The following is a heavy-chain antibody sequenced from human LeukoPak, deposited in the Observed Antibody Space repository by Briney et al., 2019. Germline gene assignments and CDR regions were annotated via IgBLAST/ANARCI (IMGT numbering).Heavy chain of an antibody. D-gene: IGHD2-2*01. CDR1: GGTFSSYA. CDR3: AKSPNAKRPFFDY. J-gene: IGHJ4*02. CDR2: SSPIFGTA. V-gene: IGHV1-69*05. Sequence: ASLKVSCKASGGTFSSYAISWVRQAPGQGLEWMGGSSPIFGTANYAQKFQGRVTITTDESMSTAYKELSSLRSEDTAVYYWAKSPNAKRPFFDYWGQGTLVTVSS.